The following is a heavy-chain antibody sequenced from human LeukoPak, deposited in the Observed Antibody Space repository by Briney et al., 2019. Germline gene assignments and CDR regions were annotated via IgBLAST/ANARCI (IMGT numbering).Heavy chain of an antibody. V-gene: IGHV4-59*01. CDR2: IYYSGST. J-gene: IGHJ3*02. Sequence: SETLSLTCTVSGGSISSYYWSWIRQPPGKGLEWIGYIYYSGSTNYNPSLKSRVTISVDTSKNQFSLKLSSVTAADTAVYYCARERDFWSGYYYDAFDIWGQGTMVTVSS. CDR3: ARERDFWSGYYYDAFDI. CDR1: GGSISSYY. D-gene: IGHD3-3*01.